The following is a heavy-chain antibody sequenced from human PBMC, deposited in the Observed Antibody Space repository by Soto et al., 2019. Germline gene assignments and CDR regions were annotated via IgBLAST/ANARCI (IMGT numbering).Heavy chain of an antibody. CDR1: GFPFTNAW. Sequence: EVQLVESGGGLVKPGGSLRLSCAASGFPFTNAWMSWVRQAPGKGLEWVGRIKSKADGGTTYYAAPVKGRFTISRDDSKTPLYLLMNSLKTEDTAVYYCTTVYSNSEHFFDHWGQVALVSVSS. V-gene: IGHV3-15*01. CDR2: IKSKADGGTT. D-gene: IGHD2-21*01. CDR3: TTVYSNSEHFFDH. J-gene: IGHJ4*02.